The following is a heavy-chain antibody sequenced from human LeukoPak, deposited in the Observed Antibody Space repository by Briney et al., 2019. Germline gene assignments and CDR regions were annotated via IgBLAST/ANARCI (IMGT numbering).Heavy chain of an antibody. Sequence: GRSLRLSCAASGFTFSSYGMHWVRQAPGKGLEWVAVIWYDGSNKYYADSVKGRFTISRDNSKNTLYLQMNSLRAEDTAVYYCAKDSDTNSDGYNSFDYWGQGTLATVSS. J-gene: IGHJ4*02. CDR2: IWYDGSNK. CDR3: AKDSDTNSDGYNSFDY. CDR1: GFTFSSYG. D-gene: IGHD5-24*01. V-gene: IGHV3-33*06.